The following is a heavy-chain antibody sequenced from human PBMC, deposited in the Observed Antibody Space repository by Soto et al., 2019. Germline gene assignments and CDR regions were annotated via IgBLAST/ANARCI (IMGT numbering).Heavy chain of an antibody. CDR1: GFTFSSYA. V-gene: IGHV3-23*01. J-gene: IGHJ4*02. D-gene: IGHD3-22*01. CDR3: AKVPVRTMIVVVITPFDY. Sequence: PGGSLRLSCAASGFTFSSYAMSWVRQAPGKGLEWVSAISGSGGSTYYADSVKGRFTISRDNSKNTLYLQMNSLRAEDTAVYYCAKVPVRTMIVVVITPFDYWGQGTLVTVSS. CDR2: ISGSGGST.